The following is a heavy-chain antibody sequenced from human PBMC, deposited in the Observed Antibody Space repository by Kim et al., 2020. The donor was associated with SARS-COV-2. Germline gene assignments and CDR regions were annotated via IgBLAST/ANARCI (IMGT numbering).Heavy chain of an antibody. V-gene: IGHV3-23*01. CDR2: ISGSGDNT. D-gene: IGHD2-15*01. Sequence: GGSLRLSCAASGFTFSTYAMTWVRQAPGKGLEWVSGISGSGDNTYYADSVKGRFTISRDNSKNTLYLQMNNLRAEDTAVYYCAKKGGSCSGGRCYSPLDFWGQGTLVTVSS. CDR3: AKKGGSCSGGRCYSPLDF. CDR1: GFTFSTYA. J-gene: IGHJ4*02.